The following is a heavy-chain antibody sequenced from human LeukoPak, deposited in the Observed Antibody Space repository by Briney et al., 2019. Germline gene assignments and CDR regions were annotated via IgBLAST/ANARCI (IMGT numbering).Heavy chain of an antibody. CDR2: ISSSSSTI. Sequence: GGSLRLSCAASGFTFSSYSMNWVRQAPGKGLEWVSYISSSSSTIYYADSVKGRFTISRDNAKNSLYLQMNSLRAEDTAVYYCAREPYSMYSSNSAFDIWGQGTMVTVSS. V-gene: IGHV3-48*04. CDR3: AREPYSMYSSNSAFDI. J-gene: IGHJ3*02. D-gene: IGHD6-13*01. CDR1: GFTFSSYS.